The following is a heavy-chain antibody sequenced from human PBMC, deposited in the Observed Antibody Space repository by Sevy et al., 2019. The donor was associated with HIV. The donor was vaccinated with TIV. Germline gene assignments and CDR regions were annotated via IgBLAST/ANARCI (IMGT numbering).Heavy chain of an antibody. CDR1: GFTVSDNY. J-gene: IGHJ4*02. CDR3: AKPSRSSWFDY. D-gene: IGHD6-13*01. V-gene: IGHV3-66*02. CDR2: IYSGDST. Sequence: GGSLRLSCAASGFTVSDNYMSWVRQAPGKGLEWVSVIYSGDSTYYADSVKGRFTISRDNSKNTLYLQMNSLRAEDTAVYYCAKPSRSSWFDYWGQGTLVTVSS.